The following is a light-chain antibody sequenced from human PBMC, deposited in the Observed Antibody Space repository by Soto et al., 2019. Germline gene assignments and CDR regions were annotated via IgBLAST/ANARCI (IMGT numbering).Light chain of an antibody. V-gene: IGLV1-47*01. Sequence: QPVLTQPPSASGTPGQRVTISCSGSSSNIGSNYVYWYQQLPGTAPKLLIYRNNQRPSGVPDRFSGSKSGTSASLAISGLRSEDEADYCCAAWDDSLSGFVVFGGGTKLTVL. CDR1: SSNIGSNY. CDR2: RNN. CDR3: AAWDDSLSGFVV. J-gene: IGLJ2*01.